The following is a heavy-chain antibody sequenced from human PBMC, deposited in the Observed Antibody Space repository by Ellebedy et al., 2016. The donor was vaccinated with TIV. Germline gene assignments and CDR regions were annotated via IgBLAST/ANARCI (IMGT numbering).Heavy chain of an antibody. CDR1: GFAFGDYA. J-gene: IGHJ3*01. CDR3: AKDTASAVSRPKDAYDV. CDR2: FSWNSAGT. V-gene: IGHV3-9*01. Sequence: SLKISXASSGFAFGDYAMHWVRQPPGKGLEWVSGFSWNSAGTSYADPAGDRLTIFRDNDKKSLYLQIDNLRPEDTALYFCAKDTASAVSRPKDAYDVWGRGTMVTVSS.